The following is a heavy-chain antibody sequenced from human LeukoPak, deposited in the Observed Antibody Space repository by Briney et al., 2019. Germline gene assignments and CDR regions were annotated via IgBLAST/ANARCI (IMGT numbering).Heavy chain of an antibody. CDR1: GFRFEDYN. V-gene: IGHV3-9*01. D-gene: IGHD1-26*01. J-gene: IGHJ3*02. CDR2: ANWISDST. Sequence: PGGSLRLSCAASGFRFEDYNMDWVRQIPGKGLEGVASANWISDSTRYADSVKGRFTISRDNAKNSLYLQMNSLRAEDTALYFCGKAASRLGATHDAFDTWGQGTMVIVSS. CDR3: GKAASRLGATHDAFDT.